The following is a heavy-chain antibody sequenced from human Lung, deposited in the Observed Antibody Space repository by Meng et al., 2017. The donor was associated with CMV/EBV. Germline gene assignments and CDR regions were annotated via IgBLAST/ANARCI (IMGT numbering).Heavy chain of an antibody. D-gene: IGHD2-2*01. Sequence: SETLSLXXAVYGGSFSGYYWSWIRQPPGKGLEWIGEINHSGSTNYNPSLKSRVTISVDTSKNQFSLKLSSVTAADTAVYYCARGTFPLIVVVPAAKGAFDYWGQGTLVXVSS. V-gene: IGHV4-34*01. CDR2: INHSGST. CDR1: GGSFSGYY. CDR3: ARGTFPLIVVVPAAKGAFDY. J-gene: IGHJ4*02.